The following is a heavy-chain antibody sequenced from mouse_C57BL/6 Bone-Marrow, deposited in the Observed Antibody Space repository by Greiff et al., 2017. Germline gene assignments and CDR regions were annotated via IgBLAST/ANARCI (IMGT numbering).Heavy chain of an antibody. CDR3: ARSKLRRGGYAMDY. Sequence: QVQLQQSGAELVRPGTSVKVSCKASGYAFTNYLIEWVKQRPGQGLEWIGVINPGSGGTNYNEKFKGKATLTADKSSSAAYMQLSSLTSEDCAVFFFARSKLRRGGYAMDYWGQGTSVTVSS. V-gene: IGHV1-54*01. J-gene: IGHJ4*01. CDR2: INPGSGGT. CDR1: GYAFTNYL. D-gene: IGHD2-4*01.